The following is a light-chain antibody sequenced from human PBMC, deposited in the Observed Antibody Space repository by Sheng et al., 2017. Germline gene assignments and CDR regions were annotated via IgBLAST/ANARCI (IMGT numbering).Light chain of an antibody. Sequence: IVMTQSPATLLVSPGERATLSCRASQSVGTNLAWYQQKPGQAPRLLIYRASIRATGFPARFSGSGSGTEFTLTINNLQSEDFAVYYCQQYNNWPPYTFGQGTKLEIK. V-gene: IGKV3-15*01. CDR1: QSVGTN. CDR3: QQYNNWPPYT. CDR2: RAS. J-gene: IGKJ2*01.